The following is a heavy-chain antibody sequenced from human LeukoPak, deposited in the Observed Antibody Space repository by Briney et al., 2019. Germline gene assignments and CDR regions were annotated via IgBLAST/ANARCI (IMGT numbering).Heavy chain of an antibody. CDR3: AKPRHGDEGAFDY. CDR1: GFTFSSYS. J-gene: IGHJ4*02. Sequence: PGGSLRLSCAASGFTFSSYSMKWVRQAPGKGLEWVSAISGSGGSTYYADSVKGRFTISRDNSKNTLYLQMNSLRAEDTAVYYCAKPRHGDEGAFDYWGQGTLVTVSS. V-gene: IGHV3-23*01. CDR2: ISGSGGST. D-gene: IGHD4-17*01.